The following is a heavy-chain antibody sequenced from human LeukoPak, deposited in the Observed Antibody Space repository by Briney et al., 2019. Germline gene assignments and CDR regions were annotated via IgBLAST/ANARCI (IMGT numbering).Heavy chain of an antibody. CDR1: GGSISSGYYY. Sequence: PSQTLSLTCTVSGGSISSGYYYWSWLRQPNGMGLEWIGRIYSSGSTNYTPSLKGRLTKSVDTSKNQFSLKLSSVTAADTAVYYCAREGDYYDSSGYYYEGYYFDYWGRGTLVTVSS. CDR3: AREGDYYDSSGYYYEGYYFDY. D-gene: IGHD3-22*01. J-gene: IGHJ4*02. CDR2: IYSSGST. V-gene: IGHV4-61*02.